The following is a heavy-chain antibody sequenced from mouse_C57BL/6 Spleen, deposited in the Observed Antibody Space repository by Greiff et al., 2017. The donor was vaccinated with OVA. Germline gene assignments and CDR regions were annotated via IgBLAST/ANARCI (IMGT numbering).Heavy chain of an antibody. D-gene: IGHD2-4*01. J-gene: IGHJ2*01. CDR2: IYPGNSDT. CDR1: GYTFTSYW. V-gene: IGHV1-5*01. CDR3: TRKAYYDYDGGDFDY. Sequence: VQLQQSGTVLARPGASVKMSCKTSGYTFTSYWMHWVKQRPGQGLEWIGAIYPGNSDTSYNQKFKGKAKLTAVTSASTAYMELSSLTNEDSAVYYCTRKAYYDYDGGDFDYWGQGTTLTVSS.